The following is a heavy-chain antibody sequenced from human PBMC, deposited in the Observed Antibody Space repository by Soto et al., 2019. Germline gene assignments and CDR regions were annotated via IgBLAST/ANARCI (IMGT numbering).Heavy chain of an antibody. CDR2: IDPSGGDT. CDR3: ATRRGVGLTRSSFDY. D-gene: IGHD1-26*01. V-gene: IGHV1-46*02. J-gene: IGHJ4*02. CDR1: GYTFNRHY. Sequence: QVQLVQSGAEVRKPGASVKVSCKASGYTFNRHYLQWVRQAPGQGLEWMGMIDPSGGDTNYAKKYQGRVTLTSDTSTSTVYMELSSLRSAATAVYYCATRRGVGLTRSSFDYWGPGTIVLVSS.